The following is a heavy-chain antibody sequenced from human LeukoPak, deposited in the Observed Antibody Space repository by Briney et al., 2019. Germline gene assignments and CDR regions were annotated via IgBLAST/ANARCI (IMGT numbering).Heavy chain of an antibody. D-gene: IGHD5-12*01. J-gene: IGHJ4*02. V-gene: IGHV4-59*13. Sequence: AETLSLTCTVSGGSISSYYWSWIRQPPGEGLVWIGYIYYSGSTNYNPSLKSRVTISVDTSKNQSSLKLSSVTAADTAVYYCARGRGYSGYESHYFDYWGQGTLVTVSS. CDR3: ARGRGYSGYESHYFDY. CDR1: GGSISSYY. CDR2: IYYSGST.